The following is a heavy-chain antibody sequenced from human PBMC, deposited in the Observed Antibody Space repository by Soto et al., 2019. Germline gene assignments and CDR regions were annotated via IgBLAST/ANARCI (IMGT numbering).Heavy chain of an antibody. CDR2: INLGDSDT. V-gene: IGHV5-51*01. J-gene: IGHJ3*02. D-gene: IGHD3-10*01. Sequence: GESLKISCKDSGHSVTSYWIGWVRQMPGKGLEWMGIINLGDSDTRYSPSFEGQVTISADKSISTAYLQWSSLKASDTAMYYCVRQPFTLSARGLKDASDIWGQGTMVTVSS. CDR1: GHSVTSYW. CDR3: VRQPFTLSARGLKDASDI.